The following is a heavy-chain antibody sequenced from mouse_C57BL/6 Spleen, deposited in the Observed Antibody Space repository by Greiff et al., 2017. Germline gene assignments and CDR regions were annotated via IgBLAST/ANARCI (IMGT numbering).Heavy chain of an antibody. V-gene: IGHV1-15*01. CDR3: TRRYYGSSYYFDY. D-gene: IGHD1-1*01. CDR1: GYTFTDYE. Sequence: QVQLKESGAELVRPGASVTLSCKASGYTFTDYEMHWVKQTPVHGLEWIGAIDPETGGTAYNQKFKGKAILTADKASSTAYMALRSLTSEDSAVYYCTRRYYGSSYYFDYWGQGTTLTVSS. J-gene: IGHJ2*01. CDR2: IDPETGGT.